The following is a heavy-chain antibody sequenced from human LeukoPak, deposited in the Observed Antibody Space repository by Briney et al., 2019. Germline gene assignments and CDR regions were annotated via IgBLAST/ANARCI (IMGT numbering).Heavy chain of an antibody. CDR3: AISYYDILTGYAERWFDP. V-gene: IGHV5-51*01. Sequence: GESLKISCKGSGYSFTSYWIGWVRQMPGKGLEWMGIIYPGDSDTRYSPSFQGQATISADKSISTAYLQWSSLKASDTAMYYCAISYYDILTGYAERWFDPWGQGTLVTVSS. CDR1: GYSFTSYW. J-gene: IGHJ5*02. CDR2: IYPGDSDT. D-gene: IGHD3-9*01.